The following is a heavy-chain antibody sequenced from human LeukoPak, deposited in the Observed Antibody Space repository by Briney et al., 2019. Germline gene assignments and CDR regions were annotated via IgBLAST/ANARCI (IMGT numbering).Heavy chain of an antibody. Sequence: GGSLRLSCAASGFTVSSNYMSWVRQAPGKGLEWVSVIYSGGSTYYADSVKGRFTISRDNSKNTLYLQMNSLRAEDTAVYYCARGALRFGGGYYFDYWGQGTLVTVSS. D-gene: IGHD3-10*01. V-gene: IGHV3-66*01. J-gene: IGHJ4*02. CDR3: ARGALRFGGGYYFDY. CDR1: GFTVSSNY. CDR2: IYSGGST.